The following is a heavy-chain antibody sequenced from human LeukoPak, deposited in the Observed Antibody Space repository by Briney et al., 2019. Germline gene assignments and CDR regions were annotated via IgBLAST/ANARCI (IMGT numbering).Heavy chain of an antibody. D-gene: IGHD6-6*01. CDR3: ASEPSSSGYFDY. CDR1: GGTFSSYA. CDR2: IIPIFGTA. Sequence: SVKVSCKASGGTFSSYAISWVRQAPGQGLEWMGGIIPIFGTANYAQKFQGRVTITTDESTSTAYMELSSLRSEDTAVYYCASEPSSSGYFDYWGQGTLVTVSS. J-gene: IGHJ4*02. V-gene: IGHV1-69*05.